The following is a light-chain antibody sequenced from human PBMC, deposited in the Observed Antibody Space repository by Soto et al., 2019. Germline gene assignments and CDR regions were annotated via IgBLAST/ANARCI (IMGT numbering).Light chain of an antibody. J-gene: IGKJ1*01. CDR3: QQYNSYSET. CDR1: QSISSW. Sequence: DIHMTQSPSTLSASVGDRVTITCRASQSISSWLAWYQQKPGKAPKLLIYDASSLESGVPSRFSGSGSGTKFTLTISSLQPDDFATYYCQQYNSYSETFGQGTKV. V-gene: IGKV1-5*01. CDR2: DAS.